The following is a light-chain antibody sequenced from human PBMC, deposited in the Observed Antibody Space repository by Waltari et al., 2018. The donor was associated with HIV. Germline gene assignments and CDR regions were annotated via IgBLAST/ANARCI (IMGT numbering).Light chain of an antibody. CDR1: QGIGGT. Sequence: DVELTQSPSSLSASVGDRVTITCRASQGIGGTLSWVQLKSNKAPKLLIYGASSLQSGVPPRFRGSGSGTEFTLTIVNLQPEDFATYYCQQTYKLPLTFGGGTTLDVK. V-gene: IGKV1-39*01. J-gene: IGKJ4*01. CDR3: QQTYKLPLT. CDR2: GAS.